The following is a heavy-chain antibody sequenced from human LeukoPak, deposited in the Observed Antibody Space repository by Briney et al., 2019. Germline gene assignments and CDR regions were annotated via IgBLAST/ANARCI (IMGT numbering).Heavy chain of an antibody. J-gene: IGHJ6*02. Sequence: TGGSLRLSCAASGFTFSSYAMSWVRQTPGKWLEWVSAISGSGGSTYYADSVEGRFIISRDNSNNTLYLQMNSLRAEDTAVYYCAKVDGGVSGWYRNYYYYYGMDVWGQGTTVTVSS. D-gene: IGHD6-19*01. CDR3: AKVDGGVSGWYRNYYYYYGMDV. V-gene: IGHV3-23*01. CDR1: GFTFSSYA. CDR2: ISGSGGST.